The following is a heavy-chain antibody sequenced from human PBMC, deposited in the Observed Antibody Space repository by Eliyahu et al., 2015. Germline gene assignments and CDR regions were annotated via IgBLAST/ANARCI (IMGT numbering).Heavy chain of an antibody. V-gene: IGHV4-59*01. CDR2: IYYSGST. CDR1: GGSXSXYY. J-gene: IGHJ4*02. Sequence: QVQLQESGPGLVKPSETLSLTCTVSGGSXSXYYWXXXRQPPGKGLEWIGYIYYSGSTNYNPSLKSRVTISVDTSKNQFSLKLSSVTAADTAVYYCAREVIGIAAAGHFDYWGQGTLVTVSS. D-gene: IGHD6-13*01. CDR3: AREVIGIAAAGHFDY.